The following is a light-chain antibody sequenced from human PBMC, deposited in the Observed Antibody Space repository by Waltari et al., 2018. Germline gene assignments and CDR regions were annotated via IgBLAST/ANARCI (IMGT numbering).Light chain of an antibody. CDR3: TSYITTRGDWA. CDR1: SSDVGNYNL. V-gene: IGLV2-14*02. CDR2: EVS. Sequence: QSALTQPASVSGSPGQSITISCTGTSSDVGNYNLVSGYQQHPGKAPQPMSYEVSQRPSGVSTRFSGSKSGNTASLTISGLQAEDEADYYCTSYITTRGDWAFGVGTKLTVL. J-gene: IGLJ3*02.